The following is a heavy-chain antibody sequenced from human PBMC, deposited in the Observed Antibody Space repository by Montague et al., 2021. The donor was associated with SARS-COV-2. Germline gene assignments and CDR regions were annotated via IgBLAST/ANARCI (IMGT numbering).Heavy chain of an antibody. CDR1: GGSISSSSYY. V-gene: IGHV4-39*01. J-gene: IGHJ4*02. CDR2: IFYSGST. D-gene: IGHD3-10*01. Sequence: SETLSLTCTVSGGSISSSSYYWGWIRQPPGKGLDWIGSIFYSGSTDYNPSLKSRVTISVDTSKNQFSLKLSSVTAADTAVYYCASMVRAQVYYFDYWGQGTLVTVSS. CDR3: ASMVRAQVYYFDY.